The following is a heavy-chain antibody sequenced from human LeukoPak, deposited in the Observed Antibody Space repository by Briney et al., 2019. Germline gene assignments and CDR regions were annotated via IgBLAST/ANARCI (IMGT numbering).Heavy chain of an antibody. CDR3: ARAQALWFGESDFDY. J-gene: IGHJ4*02. CDR2: INPSGGSA. V-gene: IGHV1-46*01. CDR1: GYTFTSYY. D-gene: IGHD3-10*01. Sequence: ALVKVSCKASGYTFTSYYMHWVRQAPGQGLEWMGIINPSGGSASYAQKFQGRVTMTRDTSTSTVYMELSSLRSEDTAVYYCARAQALWFGESDFDYWGQGTLVTVSS.